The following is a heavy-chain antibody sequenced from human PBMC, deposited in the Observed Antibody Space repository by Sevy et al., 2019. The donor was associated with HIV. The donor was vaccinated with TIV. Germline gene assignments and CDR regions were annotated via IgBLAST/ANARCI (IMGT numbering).Heavy chain of an antibody. CDR2: ISYDGSNK. V-gene: IGHV3-30-3*01. CDR3: ARELLSGLLGSDYYYGMDV. Sequence: GGSLRLSCAASGFTFSSYAMHWVRQAPGKGLEWVAVISYDGSNKYYADSVKGRFTISRDNSKNTLYLQMNSLRAEDTAVYYCARELLSGLLGSDYYYGMDVWGQGTTVTVSS. CDR1: GFTFSSYA. D-gene: IGHD2-15*01. J-gene: IGHJ6*02.